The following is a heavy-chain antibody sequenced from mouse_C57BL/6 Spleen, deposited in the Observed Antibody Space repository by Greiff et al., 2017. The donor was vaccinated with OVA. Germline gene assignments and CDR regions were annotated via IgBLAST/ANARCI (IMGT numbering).Heavy chain of an antibody. V-gene: IGHV5-6*01. Sequence: EVQLVESGGDLVKPGGSLKLSCAASGFTFSSYGMSWVRQTPDKRLEWVATISSGGSYTYYPDSVKGRFTISRDNAKNTLYLQMSSLKSEDTAMYYCASTYYSNSAWFAYWGQGTLVTVSA. J-gene: IGHJ3*01. CDR2: ISSGGSYT. CDR1: GFTFSSYG. D-gene: IGHD2-5*01. CDR3: ASTYYSNSAWFAY.